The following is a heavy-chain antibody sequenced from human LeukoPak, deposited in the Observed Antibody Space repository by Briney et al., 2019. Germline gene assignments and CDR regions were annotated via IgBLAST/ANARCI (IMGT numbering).Heavy chain of an antibody. CDR1: GFTFSSYA. V-gene: IGHV3-30-3*01. D-gene: IGHD3-22*01. J-gene: IGHJ4*02. Sequence: GRSLRLSCAASGFTFSSYAMHWVRQAPGKGLEWVAVISYDGSNKYYADSVKGRFTISRDNSKNTLYLQMNSLRAEDTAVYYCASQVDYYYDSSGYSPPGDYWGQGTLVTVSS. CDR3: ASQVDYYYDSSGYSPPGDY. CDR2: ISYDGSNK.